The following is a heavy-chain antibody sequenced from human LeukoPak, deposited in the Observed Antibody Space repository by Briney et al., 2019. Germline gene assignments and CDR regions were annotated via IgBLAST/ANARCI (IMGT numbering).Heavy chain of an antibody. CDR1: GYTFMKYG. V-gene: IGHV1-18*01. Sequence: GASVKVSCKTSGYTFMKYGIIWVRQAPGQGPEWMGWISAYNGNTNYAQKLQGRVTMTTDTSTSTAYMELRSLRSDDTAVYYCARGRSYGSGSQWFDYWGQGTLVTVSS. J-gene: IGHJ4*02. D-gene: IGHD3-10*01. CDR3: ARGRSYGSGSQWFDY. CDR2: ISAYNGNT.